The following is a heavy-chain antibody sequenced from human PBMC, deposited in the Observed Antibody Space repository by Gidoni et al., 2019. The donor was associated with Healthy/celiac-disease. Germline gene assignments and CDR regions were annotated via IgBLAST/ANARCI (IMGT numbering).Heavy chain of an antibody. CDR3: ARGGIARENGDYEFDY. J-gene: IGHJ4*02. CDR2: ISSSSSYI. CDR1: GFTFRSYS. Sequence: EVQLVESGGGLVKPGGSLRLSCAASGFTFRSYSMNWVRQAPGKGLEWVSSISSSSSYIYYADSVKGRFTISRDNAKNSLYLQMNSLRAEDTAVYYCARGGIARENGDYEFDYWGQGTLVTVSS. D-gene: IGHD4-17*01. V-gene: IGHV3-21*01.